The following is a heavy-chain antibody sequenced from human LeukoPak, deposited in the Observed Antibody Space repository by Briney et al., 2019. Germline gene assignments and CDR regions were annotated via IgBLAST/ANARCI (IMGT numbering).Heavy chain of an antibody. Sequence: PGGSLRLSCAASGFAFSSSNSNWFRQAPGEWLEWVSSITTSSTYIYYADSVRGRFTISRDNAKNSLYLRMSSLRVEDTAVYYCARGEGYYASGSYYIDYWGQGTLVTVSS. CDR2: ITTSSTYI. V-gene: IGHV3-21*01. CDR3: ARGEGYYASGSYYIDY. CDR1: GFAFSSSN. D-gene: IGHD3-10*01. J-gene: IGHJ4*02.